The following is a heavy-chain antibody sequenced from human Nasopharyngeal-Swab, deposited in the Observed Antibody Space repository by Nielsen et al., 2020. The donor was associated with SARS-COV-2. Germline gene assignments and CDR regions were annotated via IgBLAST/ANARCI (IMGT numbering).Heavy chain of an antibody. CDR3: ARLRTPSYYGSGNDAFDI. D-gene: IGHD3-10*01. CDR1: GYSFTSYW. Sequence: GESLKISCKGSGYSFTSYWIGWVRQMPGKGLEWMGIIYPGDSDTRYSPSFQGQVTISADKSISTAYLQWSSLKASDTAMYYCARLRTPSYYGSGNDAFDIWGQGTMVTVSS. V-gene: IGHV5-51*01. CDR2: IYPGDSDT. J-gene: IGHJ3*02.